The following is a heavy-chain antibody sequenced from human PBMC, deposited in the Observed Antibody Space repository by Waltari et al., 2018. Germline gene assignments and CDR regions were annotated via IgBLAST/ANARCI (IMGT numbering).Heavy chain of an antibody. CDR2: ISSSSSTI. D-gene: IGHD5-18*01. J-gene: IGHJ4*02. V-gene: IGHV3-48*04. CDR3: ARRDTAMADY. Sequence: EVQLVESGGGLVQPGGSLRLSCAASGFTFSSYSMNWVRQALGKGLEWVSYISSSSSTIYYADSGKGRFTISRDNAKNSLYLQMNSLRAEDTAVYYCARRDTAMADYWGQGTLVTVSS. CDR1: GFTFSSYS.